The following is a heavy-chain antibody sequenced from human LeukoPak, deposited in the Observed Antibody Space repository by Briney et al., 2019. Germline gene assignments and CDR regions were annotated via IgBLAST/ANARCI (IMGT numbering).Heavy chain of an antibody. CDR3: AKDPRLHKQWQHAFDI. V-gene: IGHV3-48*02. CDR1: GFTFSSYS. J-gene: IGHJ3*02. Sequence: GGSLRLSCAASGFTFSSYSMNWVRQAPGKGLEWVSHITASGTAMFYADSVKGRFTISRDNAKNSLYLQMNSLRDEDTAVYYCAKDPRLHKQWQHAFDIWGQGTMVTVSS. CDR2: ITASGTAM. D-gene: IGHD6-19*01.